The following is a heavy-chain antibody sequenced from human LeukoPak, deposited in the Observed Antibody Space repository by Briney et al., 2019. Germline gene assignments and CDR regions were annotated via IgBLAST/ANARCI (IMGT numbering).Heavy chain of an antibody. V-gene: IGHV1-3*03. CDR2: INAANGHT. CDR3: ARGRGPPNTNRDFYYYYYMDV. D-gene: IGHD3-10*01. Sequence: ASVKVSCKASGYTFTNYAIHRVRQAPGHRFEWMGWINAANGHTKYSPEFQDRITITRDTSATTAYMELSNLRSEDMALYYCARGRGPPNTNRDFYYYYYMDVWGTGTTVTVSS. J-gene: IGHJ6*03. CDR1: GYTFTNYA.